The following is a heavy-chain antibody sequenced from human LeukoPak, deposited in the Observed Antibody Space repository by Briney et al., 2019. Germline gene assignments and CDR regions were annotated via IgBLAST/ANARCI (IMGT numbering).Heavy chain of an antibody. D-gene: IGHD3-10*01. CDR2: ISAYDGST. J-gene: IGHJ4*02. CDR3: ARDQGSGSYYPRFDY. V-gene: IGHV1-18*01. Sequence: ASVKVSCKASGYSFTPYGISWVRQAPGQGLEWMGWISAYDGSTNYAQQFQGRVTLTIDTSTTTAYVELRSLRSDDTAIYYCARDQGSGSYYPRFDYWGQGALVTVSS. CDR1: GYSFTPYG.